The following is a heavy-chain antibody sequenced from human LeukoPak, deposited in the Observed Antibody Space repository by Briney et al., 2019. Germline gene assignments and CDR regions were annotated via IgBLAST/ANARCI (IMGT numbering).Heavy chain of an antibody. J-gene: IGHJ6*02. CDR2: IIPILGIA. CDR1: GGTFSSYA. CDR3: ARGTRYSSSSAYYYGMDV. V-gene: IGHV1-69*04. Sequence: GASVKVSCKASGGTFSSYAISWVRQAPGQGLEWMGRIIPILGIANYAQKFQGRVTITADKSTSTAYTELSSLRSEDTAVYYCARGTRYSSSSAYYYGMDVWGQGTTVTVSS. D-gene: IGHD6-6*01.